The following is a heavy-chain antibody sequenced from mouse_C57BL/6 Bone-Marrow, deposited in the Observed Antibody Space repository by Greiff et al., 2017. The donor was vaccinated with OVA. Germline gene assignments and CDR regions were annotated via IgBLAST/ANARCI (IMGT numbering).Heavy chain of an antibody. CDR3: TRGAYGSSYDY. CDR2: ISSGGDYI. D-gene: IGHD1-1*01. CDR1: GFTFSSYA. V-gene: IGHV5-9-1*02. Sequence: EVQLVESGVGLVKPGGSLKLSCAASGFTFSSYAMSWVRQTPEKRLEWVAYISSGGDYIYYADTVKGRFTISRDNARNTLYLQMSSLKSEDTAMYYCTRGAYGSSYDYWGQGTTLTVSS. J-gene: IGHJ2*01.